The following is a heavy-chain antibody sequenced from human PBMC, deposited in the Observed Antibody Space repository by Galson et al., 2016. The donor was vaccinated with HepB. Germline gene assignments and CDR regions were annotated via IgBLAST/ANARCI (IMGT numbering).Heavy chain of an antibody. J-gene: IGHJ4*02. CDR3: ARVYCDSTGGF. D-gene: IGHD4-17*01. CDR1: GFTFRTYS. V-gene: IGHV3-21*01. CDR2: ISSDSAYI. Sequence: SLRLSCAGSGFTFRTYSMIWVRQAPGKGLEWVSSISSDSAYIFYADSVKGLFTISRDNPANSVYLQMTSLRVEDTAVYYCARVYCDSTGGFWGRGTLVTVSS.